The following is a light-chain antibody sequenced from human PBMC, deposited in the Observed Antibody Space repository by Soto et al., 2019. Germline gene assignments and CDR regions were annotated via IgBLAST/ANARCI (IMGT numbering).Light chain of an antibody. J-gene: IGLJ2*01. Sequence: QSVLTQSPSASGTPGQRVIISCSGSNSNIGSNTVSWYQQFPGTAPKLLIYSDNQRPSWVPGRFSASKSGASASLTISGLQSEDEAHYYCASWDDSLNVVFGGGTKLTVL. CDR1: NSNIGSNT. CDR3: ASWDDSLNVV. V-gene: IGLV1-44*01. CDR2: SDN.